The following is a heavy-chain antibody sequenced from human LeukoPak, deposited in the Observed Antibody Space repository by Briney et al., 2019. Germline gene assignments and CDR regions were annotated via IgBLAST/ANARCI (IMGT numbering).Heavy chain of an antibody. D-gene: IGHD3-22*01. CDR1: GYTFTGYY. J-gene: IGHJ4*02. V-gene: IGHV1-2*02. Sequence: GASVKVSCKASGYTFTGYYMHWVRQAPGQGLEWMGWINPNSGGTNYAQKFQGRVTMTRDTSISTAYMELSRLRSDDTAVYYCARGAWDSSGYYLGKPTQIYYFDYWGQGTLVTVSS. CDR2: INPNSGGT. CDR3: ARGAWDSSGYYLGKPTQIYYFDY.